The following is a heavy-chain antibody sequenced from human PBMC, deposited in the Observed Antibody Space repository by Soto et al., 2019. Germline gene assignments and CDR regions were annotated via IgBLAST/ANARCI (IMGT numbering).Heavy chain of an antibody. V-gene: IGHV4-59*01. J-gene: IGHJ4*02. D-gene: IGHD6-13*01. CDR3: ARYRREAVAGYTLDN. CDR2: VYNSGST. Sequence: ETLSLTCAVSGGSISRNYWTWIRQPPGKGLEWIGYVYNSGSTNYNPSLKSRVTISEDTSKSQFSLKVNSMTAADTAVYYCARYRREAVAGYTLDNWGQGILVTVSS. CDR1: GGSISRNY.